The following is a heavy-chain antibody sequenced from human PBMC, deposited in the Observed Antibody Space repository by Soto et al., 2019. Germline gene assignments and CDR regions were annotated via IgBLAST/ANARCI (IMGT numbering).Heavy chain of an antibody. CDR3: AKDLLLTTITTVGD. D-gene: IGHD4-17*01. V-gene: IGHV3-30*18. Sequence: QVQLVESGGGVVQPGRSLRLSCAASGFIFSTYGMHWVRQAPGKGLEWLSVISYDGNNKYYADSVKGRFTISRHNSKNTLWLQMDSLRTEDTAVYYCAKDLLLTTITTVGDWGQGTLVTVSS. CDR2: ISYDGNNK. J-gene: IGHJ4*02. CDR1: GFIFSTYG.